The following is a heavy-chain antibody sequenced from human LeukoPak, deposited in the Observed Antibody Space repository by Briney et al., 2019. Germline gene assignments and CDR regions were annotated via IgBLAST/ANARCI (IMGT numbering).Heavy chain of an antibody. CDR1: GFTFSSYA. J-gene: IGHJ6*03. D-gene: IGHD2-15*01. Sequence: PGGSLRLSCAASGFTFSSYAMSWVRQAPGKGLEWVSAIRGSGDRTHYADSVKSRFTISRDNSKNTLYLQMNSLRAEDTAVYYCAKAQIVGGYYYYYMDVWGEGTTVTVSS. V-gene: IGHV3-23*01. CDR3: AKAQIVGGYYYYYMDV. CDR2: IRGSGDRT.